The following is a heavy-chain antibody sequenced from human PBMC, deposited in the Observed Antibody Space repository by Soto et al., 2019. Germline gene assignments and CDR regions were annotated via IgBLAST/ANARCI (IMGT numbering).Heavy chain of an antibody. Sequence: GASVKVSCKASGYTFTSYAMHWVRQAPGQRLEWMGWINAGNGNTKYSQKFQGRVTITRDTSASTAYMELSSLRSEDTAVYYCARHWDVGYCSSTSCSPENWFDPWGQGTLVTVSS. CDR3: ARHWDVGYCSSTSCSPENWFDP. CDR2: INAGNGNT. J-gene: IGHJ5*02. CDR1: GYTFTSYA. D-gene: IGHD2-2*01. V-gene: IGHV1-3*01.